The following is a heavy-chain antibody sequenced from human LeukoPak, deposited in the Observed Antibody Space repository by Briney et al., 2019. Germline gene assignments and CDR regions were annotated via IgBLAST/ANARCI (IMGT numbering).Heavy chain of an antibody. CDR1: GFTFSSYG. Sequence: GGSLRPSCAASGFTFSSYGMHWVRQAPGKGLEWVAVISYDGSNKYYADSVKGRFTISRDNSKNTLYLQMNSLRAEDTAVYYCASKGFGSWYHRYDYWGQGTLVTVSS. CDR3: ASKGFGSWYHRYDY. V-gene: IGHV3-30*03. D-gene: IGHD6-13*01. J-gene: IGHJ4*02. CDR2: ISYDGSNK.